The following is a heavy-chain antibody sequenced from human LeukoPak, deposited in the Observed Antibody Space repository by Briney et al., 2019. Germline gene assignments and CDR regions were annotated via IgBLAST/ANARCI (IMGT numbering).Heavy chain of an antibody. Sequence: PSGTLSLTCAVSGGSISSSNWWSWVRQPPGKGLEWIGEIYHSGSTNYNPSLKSRVTISVDKSKNQFSLKLSSVTAADTAVYYCARGAPGGIAVAGTDFDYWGQGTLVTVSS. V-gene: IGHV4-4*02. J-gene: IGHJ4*02. D-gene: IGHD6-19*01. CDR3: ARGAPGGIAVAGTDFDY. CDR2: IYHSGST. CDR1: GGSISSSNW.